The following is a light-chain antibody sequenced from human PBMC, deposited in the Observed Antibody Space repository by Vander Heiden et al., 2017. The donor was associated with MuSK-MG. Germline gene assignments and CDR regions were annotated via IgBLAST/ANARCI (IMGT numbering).Light chain of an antibody. CDR1: NIGGKS. V-gene: IGLV3-21*02. J-gene: IGLJ2*01. Sequence: SYVVTQPPSVSVAPGQTATIACGGDNIGGKSVHWYQQRPGQAPALVVYDDAERPSGIPERFSGSNSGNTATLTINGVEAGDEADYYCQVWDGSRDLVVFGGGTRLTV. CDR3: QVWDGSRDLVV. CDR2: DDA.